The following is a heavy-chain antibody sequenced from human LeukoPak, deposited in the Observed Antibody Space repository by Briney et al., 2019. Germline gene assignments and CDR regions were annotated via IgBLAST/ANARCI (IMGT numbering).Heavy chain of an antibody. D-gene: IGHD4-17*01. Sequence: PSQTLSLTCTVSGGSISSGGYYWSWIRQHPGKGLEWIGYIYYSGSTYCNPSLKSRVTISVDTSKNQFSLKLSSVTAADTAVYYCARERATVTARYFDYWGQGTLVTVSS. CDR1: GGSISSGGYY. CDR3: ARERATVTARYFDY. V-gene: IGHV4-31*03. CDR2: IYYSGST. J-gene: IGHJ4*02.